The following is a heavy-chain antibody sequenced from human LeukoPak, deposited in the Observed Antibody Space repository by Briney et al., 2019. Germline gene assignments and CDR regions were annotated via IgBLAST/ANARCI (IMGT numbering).Heavy chain of an antibody. J-gene: IGHJ4*02. Sequence: PGGSLRLSCAASGFTVSSNYINWVRQAPGKGLEWVSLIYGSTSADYADSVKGRFTISRDTSMNTVYLQMNSPRAEDTAVYYCARLNFGDDYWGQGTLVTVSS. CDR3: ARLNFGDDY. CDR1: GFTVSSNY. CDR2: IYGSTSA. D-gene: IGHD4-17*01. V-gene: IGHV3-66*01.